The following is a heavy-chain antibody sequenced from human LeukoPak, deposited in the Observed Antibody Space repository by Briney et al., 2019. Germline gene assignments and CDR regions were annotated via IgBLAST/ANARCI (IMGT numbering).Heavy chain of an antibody. CDR1: GYTFTSYA. V-gene: IGHV1-69*13. J-gene: IGHJ4*02. Sequence: SVKVSCKASGYTFTSYAISWVRQAPGQGLEWMGGIIPIFGTANYAQKFQGRVTITADESTSTAYTELSSLRSEDTAVYYCARDHHSSGSDYWGQGTLVTVSS. CDR2: IIPIFGTA. CDR3: ARDHHSSGSDY. D-gene: IGHD3-22*01.